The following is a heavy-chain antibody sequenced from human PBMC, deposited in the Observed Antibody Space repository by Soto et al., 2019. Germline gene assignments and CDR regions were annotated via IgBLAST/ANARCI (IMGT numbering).Heavy chain of an antibody. CDR1: EFTFSSYW. D-gene: IGHD4-17*01. Sequence: EVQLVESGGGLIQPGGSLRLSCAASEFTFSSYWMHWVRQTPGKGLVWVSRIDREGSDTAYADPVKGRFTISRDNAKNTLYLQMNSLRAEDTAVYYCARATTTVTTRPTLGYWGQGTLVTVSS. J-gene: IGHJ4*02. CDR3: ARATTTVTTRPTLGY. CDR2: IDREGSDT. V-gene: IGHV3-74*01.